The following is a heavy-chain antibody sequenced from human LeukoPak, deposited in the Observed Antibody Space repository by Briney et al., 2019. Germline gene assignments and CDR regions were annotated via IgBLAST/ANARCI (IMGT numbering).Heavy chain of an antibody. V-gene: IGHV4-39*07. CDR3: ARRGELSFLV. CDR1: GGSISSSSYY. Sequence: SETLSLTCTVSGGSISSSSYYWGWIRQPPGKGLEWIGSIYYSGSTYYNPSLKSRVTISVDTSKNQFSLKLSSVTAADTAVYYCARRGELSFLVWGQGTLVTVSS. D-gene: IGHD3-16*02. J-gene: IGHJ4*02. CDR2: IYYSGST.